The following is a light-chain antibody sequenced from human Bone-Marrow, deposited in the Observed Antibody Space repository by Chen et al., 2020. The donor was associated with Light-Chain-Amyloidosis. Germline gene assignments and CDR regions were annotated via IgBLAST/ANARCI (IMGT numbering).Light chain of an antibody. CDR1: QAISSTY. V-gene: IGKV3-20*01. CDR3: QQYGSSPWT. J-gene: IGKJ1*01. Sequence: EIVLTQPQGTLSLSPGERATLSCRVSQAISSTYLAWYQQKPGPAPRLLIYGASNRATDIPDRFSGGGSGTDFTLTISRLEPGDFALYYCQQYGSSPWTFGQGTKVDLK. CDR2: GAS.